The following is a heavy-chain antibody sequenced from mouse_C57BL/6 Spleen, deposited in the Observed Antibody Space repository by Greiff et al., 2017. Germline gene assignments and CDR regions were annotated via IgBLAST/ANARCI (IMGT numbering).Heavy chain of an antibody. CDR1: GYTFTEYT. V-gene: IGHV1-62-2*01. J-gene: IGHJ4*01. Sequence: QVQLQQSGAELVKPGASVKLSCKASGYTFTEYTIHWVKQRSGQGLEWIGWFYPGSGSIKYNEKFKDKATLTADKSSSTAYMELSRLTSEDSAVYVCECHEDAGASFHYYYAMDYWGQGTSVTVSS. CDR2: FYPGSGSI. CDR3: ECHEDAGASFHYYYAMDY.